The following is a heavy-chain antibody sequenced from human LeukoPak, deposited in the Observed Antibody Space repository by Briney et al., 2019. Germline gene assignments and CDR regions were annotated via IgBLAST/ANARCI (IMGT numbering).Heavy chain of an antibody. CDR2: ISWNSGSI. V-gene: IGHV3-9*03. Sequence: GRSLRHSCAASGFTFDDYAMHWVRQPPGKGLEGVSGISWNSGSIGYADSVKGRFTISRDNAKNSLYLQMNSLRAEDMALYYCAKGSFRGITGTLRGGFDYWGQGTLVTVSS. D-gene: IGHD1-7*01. CDR3: AKGSFRGITGTLRGGFDY. J-gene: IGHJ4*02. CDR1: GFTFDDYA.